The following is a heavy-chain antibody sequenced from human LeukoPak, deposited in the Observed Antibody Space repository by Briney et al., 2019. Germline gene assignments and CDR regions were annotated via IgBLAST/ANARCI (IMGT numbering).Heavy chain of an antibody. V-gene: IGHV4-39*01. CDR1: GGSISSSSYY. Sequence: SETLSLTCTVSGGSISSSSYYWGWTRQPPGKGLEWIGSIYYSGSTYYNPSLKSRVTISVDTSKNQFSLKLSSVTAADTAVYYCARARWITMIGEYYFDYWGRGTLVTVSS. CDR2: IYYSGST. CDR3: ARARWITMIGEYYFDY. J-gene: IGHJ4*02. D-gene: IGHD3-22*01.